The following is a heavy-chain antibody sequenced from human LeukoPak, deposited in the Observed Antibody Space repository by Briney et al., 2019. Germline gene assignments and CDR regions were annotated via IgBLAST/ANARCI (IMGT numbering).Heavy chain of an antibody. CDR2: ISWNSGSI. CDR3: EKGSSVDIVATMGY. J-gene: IGHJ4*02. CDR1: GFTFDDYA. Sequence: GRSLRLSCAASGFTFDDYAMHWVRQAPGKGLEWVSGISWNSGSIGYADSVKGRFTISRDNAENSLYLQTNSLRAEDTALYYCEKGSSVDIVATMGYWGQGTLVTVSS. D-gene: IGHD5-12*01. V-gene: IGHV3-9*01.